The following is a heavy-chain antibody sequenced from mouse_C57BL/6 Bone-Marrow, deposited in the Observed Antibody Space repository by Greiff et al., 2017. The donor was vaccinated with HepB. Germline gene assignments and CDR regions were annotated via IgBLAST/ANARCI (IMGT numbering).Heavy chain of an antibody. J-gene: IGHJ3*01. CDR1: GYTFTSYW. CDR2: IDPSDSYT. V-gene: IGHV1-69*01. CDR3: ARDGRFAY. D-gene: IGHD2-3*01. Sequence: QVQLQQPGAELVMPGASVKLSCKASGYTFTSYWMHWVKQRPGQGLEWIGEIDPSDSYTNYNQKFKGKSTLTVDKSSSTASMQLSSLTSEDSAVYYCARDGRFAYGGQGTLVTVSA.